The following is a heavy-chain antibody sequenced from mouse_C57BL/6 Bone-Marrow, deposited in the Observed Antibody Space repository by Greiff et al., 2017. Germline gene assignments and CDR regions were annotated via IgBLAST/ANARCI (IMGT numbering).Heavy chain of an antibody. J-gene: IGHJ1*03. CDR3: ARSGVYGSSLYWYFDV. CDR1: GYTFTSYC. Sequence: QVQLQQPGTELVKPGASVKLSCKASGYTFTSYCMHWVKQRPGQGLEWIGNINPNNGGSNYNEKFKNKATLTVDKSSSTTYMQLSSLTSEDSAVYFCARSGVYGSSLYWYFDVWGTGTTVTVSS. D-gene: IGHD1-1*01. V-gene: IGHV1-53*01. CDR2: INPNNGGS.